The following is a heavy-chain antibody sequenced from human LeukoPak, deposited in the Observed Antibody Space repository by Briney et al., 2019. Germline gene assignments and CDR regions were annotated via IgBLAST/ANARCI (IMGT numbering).Heavy chain of an antibody. CDR1: GDSVSSNSAA. CDR3: ARVRQLVGDYNYFYMDV. D-gene: IGHD6-6*01. CDR2: TYYRSKWYN. Sequence: SQTLSLTCAISGDSVSSNSAAWNWIRQSPSRGLEWLGRTYYRSKWYNDYAVSVKSRITINPDTSKNHFSLQLNSVTPDDTAVYYCARVRQLVGDYNYFYMDVWGKGTTVTVSS. J-gene: IGHJ6*03. V-gene: IGHV6-1*01.